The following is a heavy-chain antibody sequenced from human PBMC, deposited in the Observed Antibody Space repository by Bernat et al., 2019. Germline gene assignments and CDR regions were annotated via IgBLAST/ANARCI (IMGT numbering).Heavy chain of an antibody. Sequence: EVQLVESGGGVVRPGGSLRLSCAASGFTFDDYGMSWVRRAPGKGLEWVAGTNWNGGSTGYVDSVKGRFTISRDNAKTSLYLQMNSLRAEDTAFYYCARDGDYSNYGGYWGQGTLVTVSS. V-gene: IGHV3-20*04. D-gene: IGHD4-11*01. CDR1: GFTFDDYG. CDR3: ARDGDYSNYGGY. CDR2: TNWNGGST. J-gene: IGHJ4*02.